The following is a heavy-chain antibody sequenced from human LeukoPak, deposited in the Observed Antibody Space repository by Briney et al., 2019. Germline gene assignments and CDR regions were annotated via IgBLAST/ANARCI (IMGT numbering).Heavy chain of an antibody. CDR3: ARDLGYGDYGY. Sequence: ASVKVSCKASGYSFANFGISWVRQAPGQGLEWMGWISAYNGHTKYAQSLQGRLTMTTDTSTSTAYMELRSLRSDDTAVYYCARDLGYGDYGYWGQGTLVTVSS. CDR2: ISAYNGHT. CDR1: GYSFANFG. V-gene: IGHV1-18*01. J-gene: IGHJ4*02. D-gene: IGHD4-17*01.